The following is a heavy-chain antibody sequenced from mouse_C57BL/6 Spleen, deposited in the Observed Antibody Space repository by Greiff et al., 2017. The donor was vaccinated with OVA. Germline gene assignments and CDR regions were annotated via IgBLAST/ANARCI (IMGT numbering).Heavy chain of an antibody. J-gene: IGHJ2*01. D-gene: IGHD1-1*01. CDR2: IYPGDGDT. CDR1: GYAFSSSW. Sequence: VQLVESGPELVKPGASVKISCKASGYAFSSSWMNWVKQRPGKGLEWIGRIYPGDGDTNYNGKYKGKATLTADKSSSTAYMQLSSLTSEDSAVYCCANYSGSRGFDYWGQGTTLTVAS. CDR3: ANYSGSRGFDY. V-gene: IGHV1-82*01.